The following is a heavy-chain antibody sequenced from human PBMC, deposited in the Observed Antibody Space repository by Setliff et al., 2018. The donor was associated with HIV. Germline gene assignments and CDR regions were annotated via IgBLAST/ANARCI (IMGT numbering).Heavy chain of an antibody. D-gene: IGHD4-17*01. V-gene: IGHV4-61*01. J-gene: IGHJ4*02. CDR3: ARDPPGYGDSKDY. Sequence: KPSETLSLTCSVSGGSVGSGSYYWSWIRQPPGKGLEWLGYIYYSGSTTYNPSLRSRVTISIDTSKNQFSLNLRSVTAADTAVYYCARDPPGYGDSKDYWGQGKLVTVSS. CDR1: GGSVGSGSYY. CDR2: IYYSGST.